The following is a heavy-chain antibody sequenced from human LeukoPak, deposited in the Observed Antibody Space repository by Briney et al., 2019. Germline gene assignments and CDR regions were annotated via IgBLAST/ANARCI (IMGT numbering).Heavy chain of an antibody. CDR1: GGSFSDYY. Sequence: PSETLSLTCAVYGGSFSDYYWTWIRQPPGKGLEWIGEINHSGRTNYNPSLKSRVTISLDTSKKQFSLKLSSVTAADTAVYYCASLGHYYMDVWDKGTTVTVSS. J-gene: IGHJ6*03. CDR2: INHSGRT. D-gene: IGHD3-10*01. CDR3: ASLGHYYMDV. V-gene: IGHV4-34*01.